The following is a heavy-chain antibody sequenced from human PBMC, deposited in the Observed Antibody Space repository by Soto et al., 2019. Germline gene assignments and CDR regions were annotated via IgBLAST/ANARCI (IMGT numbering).Heavy chain of an antibody. CDR2: IYYSGST. CDR1: GGSISSYY. V-gene: IGHV4-59*01. Sequence: SETLSLTCTVSGGSISSYYWSWIRQPPGKGLEWIGYIYYSGSTNYNPSLKSRVTISVDTSKNQFSLKLSSVTAADTAVYYCARDLDGGNAPEYFQHWGQGTLVTVSS. J-gene: IGHJ1*01. CDR3: ARDLDGGNAPEYFQH. D-gene: IGHD2-15*01.